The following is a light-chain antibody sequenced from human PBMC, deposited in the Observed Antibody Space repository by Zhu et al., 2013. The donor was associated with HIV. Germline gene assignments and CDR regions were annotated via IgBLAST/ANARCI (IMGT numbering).Light chain of an antibody. J-gene: IGKJ5*01. CDR1: QGISSA. CDR3: QQFNSYPIT. V-gene: IGKV1-13*02. Sequence: IQLTQSPSFLSASVGNRVTITCRASQGISSALAWYQQKPGKAPKLLIYDASTLESGVPSRFSGSGSGTDFSLTISRLQPEDFATYYCQQFNSYPITFGQGTRLEIK. CDR2: DAS.